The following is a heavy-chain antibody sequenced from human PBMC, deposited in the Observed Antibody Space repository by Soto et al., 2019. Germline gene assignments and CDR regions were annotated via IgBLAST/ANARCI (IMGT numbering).Heavy chain of an antibody. Sequence: GGSLRHSCAGSGFTFSSYSMNWVRQAPGKGLEWVSSISSSSSYIYYADSVKGRFTISRDNAKNSLYLQMNSLRAEDTAVYYCASGIAAAGTLGYWGQGTLVTVSS. CDR3: ASGIAAAGTLGY. D-gene: IGHD6-13*01. CDR2: ISSSSSYI. V-gene: IGHV3-21*01. J-gene: IGHJ4*02. CDR1: GFTFSSYS.